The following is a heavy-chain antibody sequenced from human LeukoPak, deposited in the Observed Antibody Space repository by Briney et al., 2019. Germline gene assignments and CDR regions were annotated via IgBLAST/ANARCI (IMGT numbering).Heavy chain of an antibody. Sequence: GESLKISCKGSGYSFTSYWISWVRQMPGKGREWMGRIDPSDSYTNYSPSFQGHVTISADKSISTAYLQWSSLKASDTAMYYCASSYYGDYYFDYWGQGTLVTVSS. CDR2: IDPSDSYT. D-gene: IGHD4-17*01. CDR1: GYSFTSYW. V-gene: IGHV5-10-1*01. CDR3: ASSYYGDYYFDY. J-gene: IGHJ4*02.